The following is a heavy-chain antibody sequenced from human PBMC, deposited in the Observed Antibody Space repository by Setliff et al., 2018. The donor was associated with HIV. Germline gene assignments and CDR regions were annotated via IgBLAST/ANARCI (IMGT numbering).Heavy chain of an antibody. J-gene: IGHJ4*02. Sequence: ASVKVSCKPSGYAFTYYYIHWVRQAPGQGLEWLGTLNPNGGSTTYAQKFQGRVTMTRDTPTSTVYMELRSLRSEDTAVYYCARVQTVIPPSFDHWGQGTLVTVSS. V-gene: IGHV1-46*01. CDR1: GYAFTYYY. CDR3: ARVQTVIPPSFDH. D-gene: IGHD3-16*02. CDR2: LNPNGGST.